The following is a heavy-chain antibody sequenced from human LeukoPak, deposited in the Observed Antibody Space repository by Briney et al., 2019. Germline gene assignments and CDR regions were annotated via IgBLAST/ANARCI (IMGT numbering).Heavy chain of an antibody. CDR3: ARELRSNWFDP. D-gene: IGHD4-17*01. CDR1: GHTFTDYF. J-gene: IGHJ5*02. Sequence: ASVKVSCKASGHTFTDYFIHWVRQAPGQGLEWVGWINPNNGGANFAQNFQGRVTMTRDTSISTAYMELSRLRSDDTAVYYCARELRSNWFDPWGQGTLVTVSS. CDR2: INPNNGGA. V-gene: IGHV1-2*02.